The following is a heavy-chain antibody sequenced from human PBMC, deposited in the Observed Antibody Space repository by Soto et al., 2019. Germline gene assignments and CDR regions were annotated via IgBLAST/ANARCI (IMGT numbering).Heavy chain of an antibody. V-gene: IGHV3-23*01. CDR1: GFNFNNYA. J-gene: IGHJ4*02. Sequence: GGSLRLSCAASGFNFNNYAMTWVRQAPGKGLECVSFITSSSGRSDYADSVQGRFVISRDNSKNTLYLLMTSLRAEDTAVYYCAKRGGGVPSVFDSWGQGTLVTVSS. CDR3: AKRGGGVPSVFDS. CDR2: ITSSSGRS.